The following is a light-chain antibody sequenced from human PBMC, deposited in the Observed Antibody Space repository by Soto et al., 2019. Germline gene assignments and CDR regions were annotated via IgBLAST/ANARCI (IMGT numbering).Light chain of an antibody. CDR1: QSVSSTY. Sequence: EIVLTQSPGTLSLSPGEKATLSCRASQSVSSTYLAWYRQKPGQAPRVLIYGGFHRATGIPDRFSGSASGTDFTLTISRLEPEDFAVFYCHQYGASPWTFGQGTKVEI. CDR3: HQYGASPWT. J-gene: IGKJ1*01. CDR2: GGF. V-gene: IGKV3-20*01.